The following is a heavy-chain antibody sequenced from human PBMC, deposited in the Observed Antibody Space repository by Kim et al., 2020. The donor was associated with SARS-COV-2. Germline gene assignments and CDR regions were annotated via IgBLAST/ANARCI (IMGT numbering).Heavy chain of an antibody. V-gene: IGHV3-23*01. D-gene: IGHD6-13*01. J-gene: IGHJ4*02. CDR2: ISVSGGNT. CDR3: ARPSAAAVIDY. CDR1: GFTSSNYA. Sequence: GGSLRLSCAASGFTSSNYAMSWVRQAPGKGLEWVSAISVSGGNTYYADSVKGRFTISRDNSKNTLYLQMNSLRAEDTAVYYCARPSAAAVIDYWGQGTLVTVSS.